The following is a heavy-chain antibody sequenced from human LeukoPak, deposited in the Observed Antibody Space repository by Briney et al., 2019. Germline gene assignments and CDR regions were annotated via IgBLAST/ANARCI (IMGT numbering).Heavy chain of an antibody. D-gene: IGHD3-22*01. CDR2: IIPILGIA. J-gene: IGHJ4*02. CDR1: GGTFSSYA. Sequence: SVKVSCKASGGTFSSYATSWVRQAPGQGFEWMGRIIPILGIANYAQKFQGRVTITADKSTSTAYMELSSLRSEDTAVYYCATPPPYYYDSSGYYSFWGQGTLVTVSS. V-gene: IGHV1-69*04. CDR3: ATPPPYYYDSSGYYSF.